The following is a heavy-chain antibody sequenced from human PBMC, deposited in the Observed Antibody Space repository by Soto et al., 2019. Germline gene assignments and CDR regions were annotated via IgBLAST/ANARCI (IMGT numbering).Heavy chain of an antibody. J-gene: IGHJ4*02. CDR2: ISANNGNT. CDR3: ARDRGSYALDY. D-gene: IGHD1-26*01. CDR1: GYTFTSYG. V-gene: IGHV1-18*01. Sequence: QVQLVQSGAEVKKPGASVKVSCKASGYTFTSYGISWVRQAPGQGLDWMGWISANNGNTNYAQKLQGRVTMTTDTSTSTAHMELRSLRSDDTAVYYCARDRGSYALDYWGQGTLVTVSS.